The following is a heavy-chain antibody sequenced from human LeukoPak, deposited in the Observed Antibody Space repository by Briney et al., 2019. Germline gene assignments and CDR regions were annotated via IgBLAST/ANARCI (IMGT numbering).Heavy chain of an antibody. Sequence: GGSPRLSCAASGFTFSSYAMSWVRQAPGKGLEWVSAISGSGGSTYYADSVKGRFTISRDNSKNTLYLQMNSLRAEDTAVYYCAKSAAAAGPYYYYGMDVWGQGTTVTVSS. CDR2: ISGSGGST. J-gene: IGHJ6*02. CDR1: GFTFSSYA. V-gene: IGHV3-23*01. D-gene: IGHD6-13*01. CDR3: AKSAAAAGPYYYYGMDV.